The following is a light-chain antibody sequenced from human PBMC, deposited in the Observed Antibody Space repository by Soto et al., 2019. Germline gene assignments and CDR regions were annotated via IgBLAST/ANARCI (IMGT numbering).Light chain of an antibody. CDR1: QSISSW. V-gene: IGKV1-5*01. J-gene: IGKJ2*01. CDR3: QQYNSYLYT. CDR2: DAS. Sequence: DIQMTQSPSTLSASVGDRVTITCRASQSISSWLAWYQQNPGKAPKLLNYDASSLESGVPSRFRGSGSGTEFTLTISSLQRDDFATYYCQQYNSYLYTFGQGTKLEIK.